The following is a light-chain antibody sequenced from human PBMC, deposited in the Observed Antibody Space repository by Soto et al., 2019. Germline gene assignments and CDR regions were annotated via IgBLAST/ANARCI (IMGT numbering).Light chain of an antibody. CDR2: DVI. V-gene: IGLV2-11*01. CDR3: CSYAGSYTHV. J-gene: IGLJ1*01. Sequence: QSVLTQPRSVSGSPGQSVTFSCTGTSSDVGAYIYVSWYQQHPGKAPKLIIYDVITRPSGVPDRFSGSKSGNTASLTISGLQAEDEADYYCCSYAGSYTHVFGTGTKVTVL. CDR1: SSDVGAYIY.